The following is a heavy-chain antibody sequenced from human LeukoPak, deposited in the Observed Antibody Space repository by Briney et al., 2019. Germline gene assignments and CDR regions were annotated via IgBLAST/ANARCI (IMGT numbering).Heavy chain of an antibody. J-gene: IGHJ4*02. D-gene: IGHD6-19*01. Sequence: SETLSLTCAVYGGPFSGYYWSWIRQPPGKGLEWIGEINHSGSTNYNPSLKSRVTISVDTSKNQFSLKLSSVTAADTAVYYRARVPEGAVAGFFDYWGQGTLVTVSS. V-gene: IGHV4-34*01. CDR1: GGPFSGYY. CDR2: INHSGST. CDR3: ARVPEGAVAGFFDY.